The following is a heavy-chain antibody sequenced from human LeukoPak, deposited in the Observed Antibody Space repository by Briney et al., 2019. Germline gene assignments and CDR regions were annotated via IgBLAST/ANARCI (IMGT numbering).Heavy chain of an antibody. CDR3: ARDHCSSTSCYAQPAPFDY. CDR1: GFTFSSYG. CDR2: IWYDGSNK. D-gene: IGHD2-2*01. J-gene: IGHJ4*02. V-gene: IGHV3-33*01. Sequence: VQPGRSLRLSCAASGFTFSSYGMHWVRQAPGKGLEWVAVIWYDGSNKYYADSVKGRFTISRDNSKNTLYLQTNSLRAEDTAVYYCARDHCSSTSCYAQPAPFDYWGQGTLVTLSS.